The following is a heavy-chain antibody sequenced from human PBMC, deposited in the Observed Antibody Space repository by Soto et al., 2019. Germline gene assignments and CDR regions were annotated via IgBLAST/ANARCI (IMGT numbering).Heavy chain of an antibody. CDR2: IYYSGST. V-gene: IGHV4-59*01. Sequence: SETLSLTCTVSGGSISSYYWSWIRQPPGKGLEWIGYIYYSGSTNYNPSLKSRVTISVDTSKNQFSLKLSSVTAADTAVYYCARTMVRGVIGNYYYLDVWGKGTTVTVSS. J-gene: IGHJ6*03. CDR1: GGSISSYY. D-gene: IGHD3-10*01. CDR3: ARTMVRGVIGNYYYLDV.